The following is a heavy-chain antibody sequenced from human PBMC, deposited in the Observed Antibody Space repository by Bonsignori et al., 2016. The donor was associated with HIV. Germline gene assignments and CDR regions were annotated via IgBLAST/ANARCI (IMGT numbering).Heavy chain of an antibody. Sequence: WVRQAPGQGLEWMGWINPNSGGTNYAQKFQGRVTITADKSTSTAYMELSSLRSEDTAVYYCASGQGYCTNGVCYFSYFDYWGQGTLVTVSS. CDR2: INPNSGGT. CDR3: ASGQGYCTNGVCYFSYFDY. D-gene: IGHD2-8*01. V-gene: IGHV1-69*02. J-gene: IGHJ4*02.